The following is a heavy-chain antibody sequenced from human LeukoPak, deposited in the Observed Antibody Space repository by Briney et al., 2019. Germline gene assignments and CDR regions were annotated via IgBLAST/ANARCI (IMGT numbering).Heavy chain of an antibody. V-gene: IGHV4-31*03. CDR1: GGSISSGGYY. CDR3: ARESAVAGIHDAFDI. D-gene: IGHD6-19*01. J-gene: IGHJ3*02. CDR2: IYYSGST. Sequence: PSETLSLTCTVSGGSISSGGYYWSWIRQHPGKGLEWIGYIYYSGSTYYNPSLKSRVTISVDTSKNQFSLKLSSVTAADTAVYYCARESAVAGIHDAFDIWGQGTMVTVSS.